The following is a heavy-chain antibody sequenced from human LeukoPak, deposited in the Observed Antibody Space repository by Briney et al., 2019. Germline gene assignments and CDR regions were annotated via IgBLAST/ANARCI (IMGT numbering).Heavy chain of an antibody. V-gene: IGHV3-53*01. CDR2: IYSGGST. CDR3: AKGPRALEHSTHFFGY. CDR1: GFTVSSNY. J-gene: IGHJ4*02. Sequence: PGGSLRLSCAASGFTVSSNYMSWVRQAPGKGLEWVSIIYSGGSTFYADSVKGRFTISRDNSKNTLYLQMNTLRAEDTAVYYCAKGPRALEHSTHFFGYWGQGTLVTVSS. D-gene: IGHD1-1*01.